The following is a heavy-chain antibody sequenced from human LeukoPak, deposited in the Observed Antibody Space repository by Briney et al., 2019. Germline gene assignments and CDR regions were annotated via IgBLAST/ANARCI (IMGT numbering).Heavy chain of an antibody. CDR1: GYTFTSYY. V-gene: IGHV1-46*01. D-gene: IGHD3-10*01. Sequence: ASVKVSCKASGYTFTSYYMHWVRQAPGQGLEWMGIINPSGGSTSYAQKFQGRVTMTRDMSTSTVYMELSSLRSEDTAVYYCARDALIYWYFDLWGRGTLVTVSS. CDR2: INPSGGST. J-gene: IGHJ2*01. CDR3: ARDALIYWYFDL.